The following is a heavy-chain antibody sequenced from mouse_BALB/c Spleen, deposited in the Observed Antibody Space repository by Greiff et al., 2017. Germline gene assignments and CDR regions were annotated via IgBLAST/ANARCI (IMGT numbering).Heavy chain of an antibody. CDR2: IDPGNGNT. Sequence: EVQLQQSGAELVKPGASVKLSCKASGFKIKDTYMNWVKQRPEQGLEWIERIDPGNGNTNYDPKFQGKATITADTSSNTAYLQLSSLTSEDTAVYYCARSDYGSSPDYWGQGTTLTVSS. CDR1: GFKIKDTY. CDR3: ARSDYGSSPDY. D-gene: IGHD1-1*01. V-gene: IGHV14-3*02. J-gene: IGHJ2*01.